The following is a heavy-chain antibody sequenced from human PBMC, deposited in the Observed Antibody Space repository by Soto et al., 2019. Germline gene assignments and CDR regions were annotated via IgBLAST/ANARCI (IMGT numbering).Heavy chain of an antibody. CDR1: GGSISSYY. CDR2: IFYRGST. Sequence: SETLSLTCTVSGGSISSYYWSWIRQPPGRDLEWIGNIFYRGSTNYNPSLKSRVTISVDTSKNQFFLKMSSVTAADTAVYYCARVAGATHSTRVFDIWGQGTMVTVSS. V-gene: IGHV4-59*01. J-gene: IGHJ3*02. CDR3: ARVAGATHSTRVFDI. D-gene: IGHD1-26*01.